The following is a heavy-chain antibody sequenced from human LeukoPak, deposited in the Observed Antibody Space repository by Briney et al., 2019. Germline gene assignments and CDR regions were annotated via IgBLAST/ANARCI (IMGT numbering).Heavy chain of an antibody. CDR1: GGXISSYY. Sequence: SETLSLTCTVSGGXISSYYCSWIRQPPGKGLEWIGYIYYSGSTNYNPSLKSRVTISVDTSKNEFSLEVRSVTAADTAVYYCARGGLLYDSSGYCDTWGQGTLVTVSS. CDR2: IYYSGST. V-gene: IGHV4-59*01. D-gene: IGHD3-22*01. J-gene: IGHJ5*02. CDR3: ARGGLLYDSSGYCDT.